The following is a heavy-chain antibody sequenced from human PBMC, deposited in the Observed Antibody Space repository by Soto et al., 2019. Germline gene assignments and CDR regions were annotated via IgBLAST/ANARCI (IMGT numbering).Heavy chain of an antibody. CDR2: IIPTFGTA. CDR1: GGTFSSYA. Sequence: SVKVSCKASGGTFSSYAISWVRQAPGQGLEWMGGIIPTFGTANYAQKFQGRVTITADESTSTAYMELSSLRSEDTAVYYCARGPIASNASYYYYGMDVWGQGTTVPVSS. J-gene: IGHJ6*02. V-gene: IGHV1-69*13. D-gene: IGHD6-13*01. CDR3: ARGPIASNASYYYYGMDV.